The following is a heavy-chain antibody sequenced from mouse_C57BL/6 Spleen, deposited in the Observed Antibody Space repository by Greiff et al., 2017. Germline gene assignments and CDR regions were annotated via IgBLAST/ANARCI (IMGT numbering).Heavy chain of an antibody. CDR3: TRAGTTVVATPYYFDY. J-gene: IGHJ2*01. CDR2: ISSGGDYI. V-gene: IGHV5-9-1*02. D-gene: IGHD1-1*01. CDR1: GFTFSSYA. Sequence: EVQGVESGEGLVKPGGSLKLSCAASGFTFSSYAMSWVRQTPEKRLEWVAYISSGGDYIYYADTVKGRFTISRDNARNTLYLQMSSLKSEDTAMYYCTRAGTTVVATPYYFDYWGQGTTLTVSS.